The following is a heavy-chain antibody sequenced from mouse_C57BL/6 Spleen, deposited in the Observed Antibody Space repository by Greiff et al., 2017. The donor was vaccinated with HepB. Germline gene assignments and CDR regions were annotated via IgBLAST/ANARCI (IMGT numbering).Heavy chain of an antibody. D-gene: IGHD1-1*01. CDR3: ARYLYCSSFLFAY. CDR1: GYTFTSYW. V-gene: IGHV1-55*01. J-gene: IGHJ3*01. CDR2: IYPGSGST. Sequence: QVQLQQPGAELVKPGASVTMSCKASGYTFTSYWITWVRQRPGKGLEWIGDIYPGSGSTNYNEKFKSKATLTVDTTSSTAYMKIRSLTSEDSSVYYCARYLYCSSFLFAYWGQGTLVTVSA.